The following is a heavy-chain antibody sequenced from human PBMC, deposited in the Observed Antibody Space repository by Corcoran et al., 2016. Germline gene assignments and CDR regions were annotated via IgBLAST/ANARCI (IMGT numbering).Heavy chain of an antibody. D-gene: IGHD5-18*01. CDR2: IKQDGSEK. J-gene: IGHJ4*02. V-gene: IGHV3-7*01. Sequence: EVQLVESGGGFVQPGGSLRLSCAASGFTFSRYWMSWVRQAPGKGLEWVVNIKQDGSEKYYVDSVKGRFTVSRDNAKNSLSLQMNSLRAEDTAVYYCARDFASDTLGYWGQGTLVTVSS. CDR3: ARDFASDTLGY. CDR1: GFTFSRYW.